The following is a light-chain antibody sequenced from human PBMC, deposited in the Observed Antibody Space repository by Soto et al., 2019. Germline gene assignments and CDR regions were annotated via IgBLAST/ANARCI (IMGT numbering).Light chain of an antibody. V-gene: IGKV3-20*01. CDR1: QSVSRY. CDR2: GAS. Sequence: EIVLTQSPATLSLSPGERATLSCRASQSVSRYLAWYQSKPGQAPRLLIHGASNRATGIPDRFSGSGSGTDFTLTIGRLEPEDFAVYYCQQYLITPWTFGQGTKVDI. CDR3: QQYLITPWT. J-gene: IGKJ1*01.